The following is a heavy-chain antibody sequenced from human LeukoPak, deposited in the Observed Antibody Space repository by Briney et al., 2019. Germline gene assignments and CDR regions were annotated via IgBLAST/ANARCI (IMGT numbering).Heavy chain of an antibody. V-gene: IGHV5-51*01. CDR2: IYPGDSDT. CDR1: GFSFTNYW. J-gene: IGHJ4*02. Sequence: PGESLKISCKGFGFSFTNYWIGWVRQPPGKRLEWMGIIYPGDSDTRYSPSFQGQVTISADKSISTAYLQWSSLKASDTAMYYCARRFGARGESADFDYWGQGTLVTVSS. CDR3: ARRFGARGESADFDY. D-gene: IGHD3-10*01.